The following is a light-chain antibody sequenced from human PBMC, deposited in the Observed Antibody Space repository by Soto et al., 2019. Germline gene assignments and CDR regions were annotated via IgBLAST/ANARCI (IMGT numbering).Light chain of an antibody. CDR1: SSDVGGYNY. CDR3: SSYAGSNMVV. Sequence: QSALTQPPSASGSPRQSVTISCTGTSSDVGGYNYVSWYQQHPGKAPKLMIYEVSKRPSGVPDRFSGSKSGNTASLTVSGLQAEDEADYYCSSYAGSNMVVFGGGTKVTVL. J-gene: IGLJ2*01. V-gene: IGLV2-8*01. CDR2: EVS.